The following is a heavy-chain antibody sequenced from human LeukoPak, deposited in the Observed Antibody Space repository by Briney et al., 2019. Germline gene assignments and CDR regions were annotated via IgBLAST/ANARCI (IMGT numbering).Heavy chain of an antibody. J-gene: IGHJ4*02. V-gene: IGHV3-30-3*01. CDR2: ISYDGSNK. CDR3: AREGYDSSGYDY. Sequence: GRSLRLSCAASGFTFSSYAMHWVRQAPGKGLEWVAVISYDGSNKYYADSVKGRSTISRDNSKNTLYLQMNSLRAEDTAVYYCAREGYDSSGYDYWGQGTLVTVSS. D-gene: IGHD3-22*01. CDR1: GFTFSSYA.